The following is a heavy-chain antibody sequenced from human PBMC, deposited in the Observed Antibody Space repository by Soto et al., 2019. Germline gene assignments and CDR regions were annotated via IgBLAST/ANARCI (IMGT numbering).Heavy chain of an antibody. CDR3: ARVQYSAYYYYYYGMDV. CDR2: IWYDGSNK. J-gene: IGHJ6*02. Sequence: PGGSLRLSCAASGFTFSSYGMHWVRQAPGKGLEWVAVIWYDGSNKYYADSVKGRFTISRDNSKNTLYLQMNSLRAEDTAVYYCARVQYSAYYYYYYGMDVWGQGTTVTVS. D-gene: IGHD5-18*01. CDR1: GFTFSSYG. V-gene: IGHV3-33*01.